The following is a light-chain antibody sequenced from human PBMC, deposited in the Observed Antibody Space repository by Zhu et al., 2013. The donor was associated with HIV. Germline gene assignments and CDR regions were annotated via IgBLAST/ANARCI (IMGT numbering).Light chain of an antibody. Sequence: IQMTQSPSAMSASVGDRVTITCRASQGIRNDLGWYQQKPGKAPNLLIYAASTLQSGVPSRFSGSGSGTDFTLTISSLQPEDFATYYCLQDYNFPYTFGQGTKLEIK. CDR3: LQDYNFPYT. V-gene: IGKV1-6*01. CDR1: QGIRND. J-gene: IGKJ2*01. CDR2: AAS.